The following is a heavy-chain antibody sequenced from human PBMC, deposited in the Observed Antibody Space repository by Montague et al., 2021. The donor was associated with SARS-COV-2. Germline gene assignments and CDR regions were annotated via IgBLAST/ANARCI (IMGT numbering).Heavy chain of an antibody. CDR2: SYYSGNT. J-gene: IGHJ4*02. CDR1: GGSISDHF. Sequence: SETLSLTCTVSGGSISDHFWCWVRKPPGKGKDHIGNSYYSGNTNNNHNPKSQGTVSVDTSKNQFSLKLSSVTAADTAVYYCVRSKAYSSSISCFHYFDYWGQGTLVTVSS. D-gene: IGHD2-2*01. V-gene: IGHV4-59*08. CDR3: VRSKAYSSSISCFHYFDY.